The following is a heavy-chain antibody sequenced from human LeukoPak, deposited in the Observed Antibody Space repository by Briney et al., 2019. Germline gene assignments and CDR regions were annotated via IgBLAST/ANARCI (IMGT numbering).Heavy chain of an antibody. CDR2: IIPIFGTA. J-gene: IGHJ4*02. Sequence: SVKVSCKASGGTFSSYAISWVRQAPGQGLEWMGGIIPIFGTANYAQKFHGRVTITADKSTSTAYMELSSLRSEDTAAYYCARDPSSGWYGGDYWGQGTLVTVSS. V-gene: IGHV1-69*06. CDR3: ARDPSSGWYGGDY. CDR1: GGTFSSYA. D-gene: IGHD6-19*01.